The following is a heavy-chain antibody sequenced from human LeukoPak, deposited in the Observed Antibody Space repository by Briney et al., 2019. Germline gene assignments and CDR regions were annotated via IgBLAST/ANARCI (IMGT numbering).Heavy chain of an antibody. CDR2: ISAYNGNT. Sequence: ASVKVSCKASGYTFTSYGISWVRQAPGQGLEWMGWISAYNGNTNYAQKLQGRVTMATDTSTSTAYMELRSLRSDDTAVYYCARDLGPIYGSGSYYNDLWGQGTLVTVSS. J-gene: IGHJ5*02. V-gene: IGHV1-18*01. CDR3: ARDLGPIYGSGSYYNDL. D-gene: IGHD3-10*01. CDR1: GYTFTSYG.